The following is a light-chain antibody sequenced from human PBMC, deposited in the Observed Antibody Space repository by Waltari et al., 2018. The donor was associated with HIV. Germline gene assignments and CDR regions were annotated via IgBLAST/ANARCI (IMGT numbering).Light chain of an antibody. CDR1: SSNIGGSS. Sequence: QSVLTQPPSVSAAPGQKAPVPCSVTSSNIGGSSVDGYQQLPGTAPKLLIYDNTNRPSGIPDRFSGSRSGTSATLGITELQTGDEADYFCAAWDNSLTAVVFGGGTKLTVL. J-gene: IGLJ2*01. CDR3: AAWDNSLTAVV. CDR2: DNT. V-gene: IGLV1-51*01.